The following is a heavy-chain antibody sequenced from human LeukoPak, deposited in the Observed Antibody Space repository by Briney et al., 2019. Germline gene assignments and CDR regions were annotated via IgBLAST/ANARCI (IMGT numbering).Heavy chain of an antibody. Sequence: PGGSLRLSCAASGFTFSSDSMNWVRQAPGKGLEWVSYITSSSSTIYYADSVKGRSTISRDNAKNSLYLQLNSLRDEDTAVYYCAKGAWDYWGQGTLVTVSS. V-gene: IGHV3-48*02. CDR2: ITSSSSTI. CDR1: GFTFSSDS. J-gene: IGHJ4*02. CDR3: AKGAWDY.